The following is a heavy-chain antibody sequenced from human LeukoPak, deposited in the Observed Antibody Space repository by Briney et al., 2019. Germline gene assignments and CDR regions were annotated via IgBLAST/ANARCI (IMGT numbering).Heavy chain of an antibody. CDR2: VSTYNGNT. CDR3: ARVPAREYNNYMDV. Sequence: GASVKVSCKASGFNLSIYGISWVRQAPGQGLEWMGWVSTYNGNTNYAQRFQDRITMTTDTSTNTAYMELRSLRSDDTAVFYCARVPAREYNNYMDVWGKGTTLTVSS. J-gene: IGHJ6*03. D-gene: IGHD1-1*01. V-gene: IGHV1-18*01. CDR1: GFNLSIYG.